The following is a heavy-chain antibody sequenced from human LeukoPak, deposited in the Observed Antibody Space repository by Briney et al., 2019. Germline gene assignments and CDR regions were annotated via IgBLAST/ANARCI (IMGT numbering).Heavy chain of an antibody. V-gene: IGHV3-30*02. CDR1: GFTFSSYG. Sequence: GGSLRLSCAASGFTFSSYGMHWVRQAPGKGLEWVAVIWYDGSNKYYADSVKGRFTISRDNSKNTLYLQMNSLRAEDTAVYYCAKETSGSYGWDYWGQGTLVTVSS. D-gene: IGHD1-26*01. J-gene: IGHJ4*02. CDR3: AKETSGSYGWDY. CDR2: IWYDGSNK.